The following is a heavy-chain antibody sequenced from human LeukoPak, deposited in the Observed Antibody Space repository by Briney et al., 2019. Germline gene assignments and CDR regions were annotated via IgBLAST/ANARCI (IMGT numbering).Heavy chain of an antibody. Sequence: SETLSLTCTGSGGSISSYYWSWLRQPPGKGLEWIGYIYYSGSTNYNPSLKSRVTISVDTSKNQFSLKLSSVTAADTAVYYCARDRTLDAFDIWGQGTMVTVSS. CDR1: GGSISSYY. D-gene: IGHD3-16*01. CDR2: IYYSGST. CDR3: ARDRTLDAFDI. V-gene: IGHV4-59*01. J-gene: IGHJ3*02.